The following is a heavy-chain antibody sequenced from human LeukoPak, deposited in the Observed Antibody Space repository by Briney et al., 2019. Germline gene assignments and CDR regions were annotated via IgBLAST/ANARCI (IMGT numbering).Heavy chain of an antibody. Sequence: GGSLRLSCAASGFTFRSYWMSWVRQAPGKGLEWVANIKQDGSEKYYVDSVKGRFTISRDNAKNSLYLQMNSLRAEDTAVYYCARDGGEYSSSHFDYWGQGTLVTVS. J-gene: IGHJ4*02. V-gene: IGHV3-7*01. D-gene: IGHD6-6*01. CDR1: GFTFRSYW. CDR3: ARDGGEYSSSHFDY. CDR2: IKQDGSEK.